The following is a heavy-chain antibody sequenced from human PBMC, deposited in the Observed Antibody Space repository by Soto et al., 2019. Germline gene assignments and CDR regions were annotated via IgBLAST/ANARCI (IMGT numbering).Heavy chain of an antibody. J-gene: IGHJ5*02. CDR1: GYTFTSCY. D-gene: IGHD2-15*01. V-gene: IGHV1-46*01. Sequence: GASVKVSCKASGYTFTSCYMHWVRQAPGQGLEWMGIINPSGGSTSYAQKFQGRVTMTRDTSTSTAYMELRSLRSDDTAVYYCAGTEGCNGGSRPPSPLFDPWGQGTLVTVSS. CDR2: INPSGGST. CDR3: AGTEGCNGGSRPPSPLFDP.